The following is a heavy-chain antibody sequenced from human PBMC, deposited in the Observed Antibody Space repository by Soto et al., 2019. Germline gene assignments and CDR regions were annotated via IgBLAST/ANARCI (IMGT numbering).Heavy chain of an antibody. CDR2: ISGTSTDA. J-gene: IGHJ4*02. D-gene: IGHD6-19*01. CDR3: VRGPSVAEF. CDR1: GFSFSDYY. Sequence: GGSLRLSCAASGFSFSDYYMNWIRQVPGKGLEWISYISGTSTDANYAASVRGRFTISRDNANNSVYLQMSSLRAEDTAVYYCVRGPSVAEFWGQGALVTVSS. V-gene: IGHV3-11*06.